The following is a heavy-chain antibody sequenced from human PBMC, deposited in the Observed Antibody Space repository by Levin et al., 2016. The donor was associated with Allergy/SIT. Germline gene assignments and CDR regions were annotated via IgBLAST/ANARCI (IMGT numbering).Heavy chain of an antibody. V-gene: IGHV4-59*08. J-gene: IGHJ1*01. CDR2: IYYSGST. CDR1: GGSISSYY. D-gene: IGHD3-10*01. Sequence: SETLSLTCTVSGGSISSYYWSWIRQPPGKGLEWIGYIYYSGSTNYNPSLKSRVTISVDTSKNQFSLNLSSVTAADTAVYYCARHGRYTEYFQHWGQGTLVTVSS. CDR3: ARHGRYTEYFQH.